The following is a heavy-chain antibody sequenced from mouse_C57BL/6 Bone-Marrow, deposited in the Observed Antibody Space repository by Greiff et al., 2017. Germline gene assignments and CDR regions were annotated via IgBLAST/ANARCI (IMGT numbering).Heavy chain of an antibody. V-gene: IGHV2-6*01. CDR2: IWGVGST. Sequence: VQGVESGPGLVAPSQSLSITCTVSGFSLTSYGVDWVRQSPGKGLEWLGVIWGVGSTNYNSALKSRLSISKDNSKSQVFLKMNSLQTDDTAMYYCARNSLRYYGSSFPYAMDYWGQGTSVTVSS. D-gene: IGHD1-1*01. CDR3: ARNSLRYYGSSFPYAMDY. CDR1: GFSLTSYG. J-gene: IGHJ4*01.